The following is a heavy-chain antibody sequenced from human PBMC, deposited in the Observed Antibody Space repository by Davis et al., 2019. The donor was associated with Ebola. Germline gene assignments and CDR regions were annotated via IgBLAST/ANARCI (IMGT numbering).Heavy chain of an antibody. J-gene: IGHJ4*02. D-gene: IGHD2-15*01. CDR2: IRSKAYGGTT. V-gene: IGHV3-49*04. Sequence: PGGSLRLSCTASGFTFGDYAMSWVRQAPGKGLEWVGFIRSKAYGGTTEYAASVKGRFTISRDDSKSIAYLQMNSLKTEDTAVYYCTSTVVVVVAEYYFDYWGQGTLVTVSS. CDR3: TSTVVVVVAEYYFDY. CDR1: GFTFGDYA.